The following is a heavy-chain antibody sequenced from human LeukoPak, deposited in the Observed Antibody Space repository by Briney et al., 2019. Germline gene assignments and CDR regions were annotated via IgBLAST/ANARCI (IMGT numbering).Heavy chain of an antibody. J-gene: IGHJ4*02. D-gene: IGHD4-23*01. CDR2: INHSGST. CDR1: GGSFSGYY. V-gene: IGHV4-34*01. CDR3: ARGGGGNDFDY. Sequence: SETLSLTCAVSGGSFSGYYWSWIRQPPGKGLEWIGEINHSGSTNYNPSLKSRVTISVDTSKNQFSLKLSSVTAADTAVYYCARGGGGNDFDYWGQGTLVTVSS.